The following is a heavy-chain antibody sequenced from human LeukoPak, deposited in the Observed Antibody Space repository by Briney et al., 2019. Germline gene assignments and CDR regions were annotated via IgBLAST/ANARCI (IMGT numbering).Heavy chain of an antibody. Sequence: GASVKVSCKASGGTFSSYAISWVRQAPGQGLEWMGGIIPIFGTANYAQKFQGRVTITADKSTSTAYMELSSLRSEDTAVYYCAREAASGAFDIWGQRTMVTVSS. CDR3: AREAASGAFDI. D-gene: IGHD3-10*01. CDR2: IIPIFGTA. J-gene: IGHJ3*02. V-gene: IGHV1-69*06. CDR1: GGTFSSYA.